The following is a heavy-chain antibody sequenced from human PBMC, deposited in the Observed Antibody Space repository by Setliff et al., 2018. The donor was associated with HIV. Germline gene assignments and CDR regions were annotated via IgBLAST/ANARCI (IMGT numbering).Heavy chain of an antibody. V-gene: IGHV4-39*07. CDR1: GGSISTSRYY. CDR2: FRHSGNT. D-gene: IGHD4-17*01. CDR3: ARGGRSTVTQWAWFDP. J-gene: IGHJ5*02. Sequence: PSETLSLTCTVSGGSISTSRYYWGWIRQSPGKGLEWIGEFRHSGNTNINPSLKSRVTISGDTTKNQISLKLTSVTAADTAVYYCARGGRSTVTQWAWFDPWGQGTLVTVSS.